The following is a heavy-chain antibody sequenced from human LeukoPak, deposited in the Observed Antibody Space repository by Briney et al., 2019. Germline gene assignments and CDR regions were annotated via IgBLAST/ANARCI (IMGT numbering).Heavy chain of an antibody. V-gene: IGHV3-73*01. CDR2: IRSKANNYAT. J-gene: IGHJ4*02. CDR1: GFTFSGSA. CDR3: TRPSFDSSVSGVVY. Sequence: GALRLSCATSGFTFSGSAIHWVRQASGKGLEWVGRIRSKANNYATTDAASVRGRFTISRDDSKNTAYLQMNSLKTEDTAVYYCTRPSFDSSVSGVVYWGQGTLVTVSS. D-gene: IGHD3-22*01.